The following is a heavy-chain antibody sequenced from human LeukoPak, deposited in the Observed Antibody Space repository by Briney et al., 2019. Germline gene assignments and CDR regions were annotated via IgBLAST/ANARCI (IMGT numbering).Heavy chain of an antibody. CDR3: ARANYDILTGISGPNDY. D-gene: IGHD3-9*01. Sequence: PSETLSLTCAVYGGSFSGYYWSWIRQPPGKGLEWIGENNHSGSTNYNPSLKSRVTISVDTSKNQFSLKLSSVTAADTAVYYCARANYDILTGISGPNDYWGQGTLVTVSS. J-gene: IGHJ4*02. V-gene: IGHV4-34*01. CDR1: GGSFSGYY. CDR2: NNHSGST.